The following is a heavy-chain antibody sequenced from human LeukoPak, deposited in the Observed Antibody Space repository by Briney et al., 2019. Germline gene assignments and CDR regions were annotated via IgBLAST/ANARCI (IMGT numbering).Heavy chain of an antibody. J-gene: IGHJ4*02. CDR3: ARADITMVRGVNFLDY. V-gene: IGHV4-30-4*01. CDR2: IYYSGST. CDR1: GGSISSGGYY. Sequence: PSQTLSLTCTVSGGSISSGGYYWSWIRQPPGKGLEWIGYIYYSGSTYYNPSLKSRVTISVDTSKNQFSLKLSSVTAADTAVYYCARADITMVRGVNFLDYWGQGTLVTVSP. D-gene: IGHD3-10*01.